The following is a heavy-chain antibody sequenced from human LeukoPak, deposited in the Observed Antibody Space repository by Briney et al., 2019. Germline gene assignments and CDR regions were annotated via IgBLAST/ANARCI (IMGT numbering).Heavy chain of an antibody. CDR2: IYHSGST. J-gene: IGHJ3*02. CDR3: AREVSSSWLLDAFDI. Sequence: PSGTVSLTCAVSGGSISSSNWWCWVRQPPGKGLEWIGEIYHSGSTNYNPSLKSRVTISVDKSENQFSLKLSSVTAADTAVYYCAREVSSSWLLDAFDIWGQGTMVTVSS. CDR1: GGSISSSNW. D-gene: IGHD6-13*01. V-gene: IGHV4-4*02.